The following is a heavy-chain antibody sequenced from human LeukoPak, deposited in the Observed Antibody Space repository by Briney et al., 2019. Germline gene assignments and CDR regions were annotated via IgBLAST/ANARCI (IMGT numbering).Heavy chain of an antibody. J-gene: IGHJ5*02. CDR2: INSDGSST. V-gene: IGHV3-74*01. Sequence: GGSLRLSCAASGFAFSSYWMHWVRQAPGKGLVCVSRINSDGSSTPYADSVQGRFTISKDNAKNTLYLQMNSLRADDTAVYYCARSVYSYYANWFDPWGQGTLVTVSS. D-gene: IGHD4-11*01. CDR3: ARSVYSYYANWFDP. CDR1: GFAFSSYW.